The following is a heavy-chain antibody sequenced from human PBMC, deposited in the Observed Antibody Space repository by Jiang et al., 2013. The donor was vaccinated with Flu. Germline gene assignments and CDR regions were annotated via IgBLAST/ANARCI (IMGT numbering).Heavy chain of an antibody. CDR2: ISGSGGST. V-gene: IGHV3-23*01. CDR1: GFTFSSYA. J-gene: IGHJ4*02. D-gene: IGHD2-15*01. Sequence: LVQPGGSLRLSCAASGFTFSSYAMSWVRQAPGKGLEWVSAISGSGGSTYYADSVKGRFTISRDNSKNTLYLQMNSLRAEDTAVYYCASILGYCSGGSCYNGSYWGQGTLVTVSS. CDR3: ASILGYCSGGSCYNGSY.